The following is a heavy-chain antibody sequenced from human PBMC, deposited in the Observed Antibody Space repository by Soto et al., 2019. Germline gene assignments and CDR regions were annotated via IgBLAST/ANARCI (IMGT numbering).Heavy chain of an antibody. V-gene: IGHV4-59*01. J-gene: IGHJ6*02. CDR2: INYSGST. Sequence: SETLSLTCTVSGGSISTYYWSWIRQPPGKGLEWIGCINYSGSTNYNPSLKSRLTISEDKSKNQLSLKLSSVTAADTSVYYCARVRMVRGVIMNYYYYGMDVWGQGTTVTVSS. CDR3: ARVRMVRGVIMNYYYYGMDV. CDR1: GGSISTYY. D-gene: IGHD3-10*01.